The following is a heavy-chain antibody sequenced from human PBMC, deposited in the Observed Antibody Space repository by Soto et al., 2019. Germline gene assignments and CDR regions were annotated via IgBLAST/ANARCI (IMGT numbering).Heavy chain of an antibody. D-gene: IGHD1-1*01. V-gene: IGHV3-33*03. CDR3: ASSLGGTGHWFDP. CDR1: GFTFSSYG. J-gene: IGHJ5*02. Sequence: GGSLRLSCAASGFTFSSYGMHWVRQAPGKGLEWVAVIWYDGSNKYYADSVKGRFTISRDNSKNTLYLQMNSLRAEDTAVYYCASSLGGTGHWFDPWGQGTLVTVSS. CDR2: IWYDGSNK.